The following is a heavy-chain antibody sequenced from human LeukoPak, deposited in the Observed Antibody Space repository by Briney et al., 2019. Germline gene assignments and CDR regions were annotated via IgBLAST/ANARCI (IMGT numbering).Heavy chain of an antibody. CDR2: IYSGGST. CDR1: GFTVSSNY. J-gene: IGHJ4*02. D-gene: IGHD6-13*01. Sequence: GGSLRLSYAASGFTVSSNYMSWVRQAPGKGLEWVSVIYSGGSTYYADSVKGRFTISRDNSKNTLYLQMNSLRAEDTAVYYCARERIDSSHFDYWGQGTLVTVSS. CDR3: ARERIDSSHFDY. V-gene: IGHV3-66*01.